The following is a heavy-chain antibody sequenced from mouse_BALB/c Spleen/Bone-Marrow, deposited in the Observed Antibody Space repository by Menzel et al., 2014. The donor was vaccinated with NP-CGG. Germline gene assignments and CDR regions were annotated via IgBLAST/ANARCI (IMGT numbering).Heavy chain of an antibody. CDR3: ARRHMYAYYCDY. V-gene: IGHV1S130*01. J-gene: IGHJ2*01. CDR2: ILPNCRNT. Sequence: QVQLQQSGTVLVRPGASVKLSCIASRYTFTSSWLHWAKQRPGPGLERIGVILPNCRNTNYTEMFKSKATLTVDPSYTPAYVVLSSMTAEDSAVNHCARRHMYAYYCDYRGQGTTLTVPS. CDR1: RYTFTSSW. D-gene: IGHD2-14*01.